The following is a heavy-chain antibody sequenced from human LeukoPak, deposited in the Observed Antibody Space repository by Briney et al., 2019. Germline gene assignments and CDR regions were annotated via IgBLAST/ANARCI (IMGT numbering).Heavy chain of an antibody. CDR3: ARSRGSHQGLLHYYYYMDV. D-gene: IGHD5-12*01. CDR2: IYYSGST. V-gene: IGHV4-59*01. CDR1: GGSISSYY. J-gene: IGHJ6*03. Sequence: SETLSLTCAVYGGSISSYYWSWIRQPPGKGLEWIGYIYYSGSTNYNPSLKSRVTISVDTSKNQFSLKLSSVTAADTAVYYCARSRGSHQGLLHYYYYMDVWGKGTTVTVSS.